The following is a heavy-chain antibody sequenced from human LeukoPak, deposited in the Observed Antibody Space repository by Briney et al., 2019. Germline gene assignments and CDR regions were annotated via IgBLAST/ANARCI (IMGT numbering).Heavy chain of an antibody. CDR1: GFTFSNAW. CDR2: IKSKTDGGTT. V-gene: IGHV3-15*01. J-gene: IGHJ4*02. Sequence: GGSLRLSCAASGFTFSNAWMSWVRQAPGKGLEWVGRIKSKTDGGTTGYAAPVKGRFTISRDDSKNTLYLQMNSLKTEDTAVYYCTTELRPWGLWFLKSHFDYWGQGTLVTVSS. CDR3: TTELRPWGLWFLKSHFDY. D-gene: IGHD3-10*01.